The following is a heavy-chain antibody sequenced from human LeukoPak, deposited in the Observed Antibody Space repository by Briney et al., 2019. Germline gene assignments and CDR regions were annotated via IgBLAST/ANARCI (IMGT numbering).Heavy chain of an antibody. Sequence: PGGSLRLSCATSGFTFDDYAFHWVRQVPGKGPEWVSLISRDGGTTSYGDSVKGRFTISRDNSKNSLYLHMNRLKTEDSALYYCTKDFSGSYENWGQGTLVTVSS. CDR1: GFTFDDYA. J-gene: IGHJ4*02. V-gene: IGHV3-43*02. D-gene: IGHD3-10*01. CDR2: ISRDGGTT. CDR3: TKDFSGSYEN.